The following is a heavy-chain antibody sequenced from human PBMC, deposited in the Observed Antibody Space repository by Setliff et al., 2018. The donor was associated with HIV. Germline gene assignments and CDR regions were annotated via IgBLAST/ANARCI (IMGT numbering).Heavy chain of an antibody. CDR3: ARGRRSTSSYYYYYYMDV. CDR2: IYNGGNT. D-gene: IGHD2-2*01. V-gene: IGHV4-59*02. CDR1: GASVNTYY. J-gene: IGHJ6*03. Sequence: SETLSLTCSVSGASVNTYYWSWVRQPPGKPLEWIGYIYNGGNTNYNPSLKSRVTISVDTSKNQFSLKLSSVTAADTAVYYCARGRRSTSSYYYYYYMDVWGKGTTVTVSS.